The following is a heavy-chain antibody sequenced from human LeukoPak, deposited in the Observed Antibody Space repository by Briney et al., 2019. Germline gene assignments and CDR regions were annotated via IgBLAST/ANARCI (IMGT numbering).Heavy chain of an antibody. CDR1: GFTFSSYA. J-gene: IGHJ4*02. D-gene: IGHD6-25*01. V-gene: IGHV3-23*01. CDR2: ISGSGGST. Sequence: GGSLRLSCAASGFTFSSYAMSRVRQAPGKGLEWVSAISGSGGSTYYADSVKGRFTISRDNSKNTLYLQMNSLRAEDTAVYYCAKDLGDSGASSFDYWGQGTLVTVSS. CDR3: AKDLGDSGASSFDY.